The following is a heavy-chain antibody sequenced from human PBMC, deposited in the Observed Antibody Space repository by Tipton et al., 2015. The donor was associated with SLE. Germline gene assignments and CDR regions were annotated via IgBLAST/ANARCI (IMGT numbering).Heavy chain of an antibody. D-gene: IGHD5-18*01. CDR1: GGSISGPYH. Sequence: TLSLTCTVSGGSISGPYHWSWIRQAAGKGLEWIGRFDPNGSTRYNPSFQSRVTMSVDTSKNQFSLKLTFVTAADTAVYYCAREATAIEVRYYYHYYMDVWGKGTTVTISS. V-gene: IGHV4-4*07. CDR2: FDPNGST. J-gene: IGHJ6*03. CDR3: AREATAIEVRYYYHYYMDV.